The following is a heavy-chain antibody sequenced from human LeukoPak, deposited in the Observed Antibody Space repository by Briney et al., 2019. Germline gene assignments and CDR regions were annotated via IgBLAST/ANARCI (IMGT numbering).Heavy chain of an antibody. J-gene: IGHJ4*02. V-gene: IGHV3-48*01. CDR3: TRGPGYSYAMDS. CDR1: GFTFSTYS. D-gene: IGHD5-18*01. Sequence: GGSLRLSCAASGFTFSTYSMNWVRQAPGKGLEWISYISHGSSRIFYASSVEGRFTVSRDDAKNALYLQMNSLRVEDTAVYYCTRGPGYSYAMDSWGQGILVTVSS. CDR2: ISHGSSRI.